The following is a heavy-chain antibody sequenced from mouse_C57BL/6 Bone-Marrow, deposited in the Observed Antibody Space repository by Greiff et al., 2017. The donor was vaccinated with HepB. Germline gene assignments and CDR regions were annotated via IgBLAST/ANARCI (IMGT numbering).Heavy chain of an antibody. Sequence: QVQLQQPGAELVKPGASVKMSCKASGYTFTSYWITWVKQRPGQGLEWIGDIYPGSGSTNYNEKFKSKATLTVDTSSSTVYMQLSSLTSEDSAVYYCALTGTWYFDVWGTGTTVTVSS. V-gene: IGHV1-55*01. CDR3: ALTGTWYFDV. CDR2: IYPGSGST. CDR1: GYTFTSYW. J-gene: IGHJ1*03. D-gene: IGHD4-1*01.